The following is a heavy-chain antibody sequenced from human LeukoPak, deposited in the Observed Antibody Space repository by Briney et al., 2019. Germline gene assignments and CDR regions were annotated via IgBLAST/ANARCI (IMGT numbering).Heavy chain of an antibody. CDR1: GFIFSNYN. V-gene: IGHV3-21*01. Sequence: GGSLRLSCAASGFIFSNYNMNWVREAPGKGLEGVSSISSSSSYIYYADPVKARFTISRDNAKNSLYLQMNSLRAEDTAVYYCAREVGATDDYWGQGPLVTVSS. CDR2: ISSSSSYI. D-gene: IGHD1-26*01. CDR3: AREVGATDDY. J-gene: IGHJ4*02.